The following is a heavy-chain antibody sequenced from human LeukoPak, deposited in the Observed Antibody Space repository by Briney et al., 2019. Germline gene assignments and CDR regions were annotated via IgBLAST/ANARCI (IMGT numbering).Heavy chain of an antibody. CDR3: SYYYGSGSYYVYYMDV. D-gene: IGHD3-10*01. V-gene: IGHV4-38-2*02. CDR2: IYHSGST. CDR1: GYSISSGYY. J-gene: IGHJ6*03. Sequence: SETLSLTCTVSGYSISSGYYWGWIRQPPGKGLEWSGSIYHSGSTYYNPSLKSRVTISVDTSKNQFSLKLSSVTAADTAVYYCSYYYGSGSYYVYYMDVWGKGTTVTVSS.